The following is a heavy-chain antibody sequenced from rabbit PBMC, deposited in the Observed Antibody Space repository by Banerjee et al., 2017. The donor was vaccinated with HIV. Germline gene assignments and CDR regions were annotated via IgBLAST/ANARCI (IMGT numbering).Heavy chain of an antibody. V-gene: IGHV1S45*01. D-gene: IGHD1-1*01. CDR1: GFSFSSSYY. CDR2: IDSHSST. CDR3: ARDQGASSSGYYQYPTRLDL. Sequence: QEQLVESGGGLVQPEGSLTLTCTASGFSFSSSYYMCWVRQAPGKGLEWIGCIDSHSSTWYASWAKGRFTISKASSTTVTLQMTSLTAADTATYFCARDQGASSSGYYQYPTRLDLWGPGTLVTDS. J-gene: IGHJ3*01.